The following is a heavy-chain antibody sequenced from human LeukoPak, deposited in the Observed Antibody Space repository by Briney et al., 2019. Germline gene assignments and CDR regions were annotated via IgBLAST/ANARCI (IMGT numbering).Heavy chain of an antibody. CDR3: ARVGSSGFDAFDI. CDR1: GFTFSSYW. D-gene: IGHD3-22*01. Sequence: GGSLRLSCAASGFTFSSYWMHWVRQAPEKGLVWVSRLNSDGSSTSYADAVKGRFTISRDNAKNTLYLQMNSLRAEDTAVYYCARVGSSGFDAFDIWGQGTMVTVSS. CDR2: LNSDGSST. J-gene: IGHJ3*02. V-gene: IGHV3-74*01.